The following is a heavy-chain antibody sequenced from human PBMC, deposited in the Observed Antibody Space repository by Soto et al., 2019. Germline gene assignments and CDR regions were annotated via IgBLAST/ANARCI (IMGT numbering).Heavy chain of an antibody. J-gene: IGHJ4*02. Sequence: GGSLRLSCAASGFTFSNHDMHWVRQATGKPLEWLSAIATAGDTYYAGSVKGRFTISRENAKNSLYLQMNSLRDADTAVYYCTRGYYFASGSLIDYWGQGTLVTVSS. CDR1: GFTFSNHD. D-gene: IGHD3-10*01. CDR2: IATAGDT. CDR3: TRGYYFASGSLIDY. V-gene: IGHV3-13*01.